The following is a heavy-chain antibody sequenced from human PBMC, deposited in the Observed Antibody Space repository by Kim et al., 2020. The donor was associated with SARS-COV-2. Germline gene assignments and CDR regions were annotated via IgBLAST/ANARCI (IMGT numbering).Heavy chain of an antibody. CDR3: ARTHDYYDSSGYYFPGWFDP. Sequence: SETLSLTCTVSSGAISSSSYYWGWIRQPPGKGLEWIGSIYYSGNTYYNPSLKSRVTISEDTSKNQFSLNLSSVTAADTAVYYCARTHDYYDSSGYYFPGWFDPWGQGTLVTVSS. CDR2: IYYSGNT. J-gene: IGHJ5*02. D-gene: IGHD3-22*01. CDR1: SGAISSSSYY. V-gene: IGHV4-39*01.